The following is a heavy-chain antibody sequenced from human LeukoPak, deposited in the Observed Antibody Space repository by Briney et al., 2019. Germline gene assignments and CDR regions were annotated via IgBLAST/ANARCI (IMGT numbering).Heavy chain of an antibody. V-gene: IGHV4-4*09. CDR3: ARQSDFWSGYFSVDP. Sequence: SETLSLTCTVSGGSISSYYWSWIRQPPGKGLEWIGYIYTSGSTNYNPSLKSRVTMSVDTSKNQFSLKLSSVTAADTAVYYCARQSDFWSGYFSVDPWGQGTLVTVSS. J-gene: IGHJ5*02. CDR2: IYTSGST. CDR1: GGSISSYY. D-gene: IGHD3-3*01.